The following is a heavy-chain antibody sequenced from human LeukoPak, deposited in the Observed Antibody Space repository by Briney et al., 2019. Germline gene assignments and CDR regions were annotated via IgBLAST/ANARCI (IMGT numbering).Heavy chain of an antibody. Sequence: SETLSLTCTVSGGSISSYYWSWIRQPPGKGLEWIGYIYYSGSAYYNPSLKSRVTISVDTSENQFSLKLSSVAAADTAVYYCARVNYGSATKEDYWGQGTLVTVSS. D-gene: IGHD3-10*01. V-gene: IGHV4-59*12. CDR1: GGSISSYY. CDR2: IYYSGSA. J-gene: IGHJ4*02. CDR3: ARVNYGSATKEDY.